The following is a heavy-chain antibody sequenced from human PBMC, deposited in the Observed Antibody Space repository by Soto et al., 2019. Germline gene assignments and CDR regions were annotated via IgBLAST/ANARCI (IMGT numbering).Heavy chain of an antibody. V-gene: IGHV4-4*07. CDR3: ARGRGSTGTTYYFDY. J-gene: IGHJ4*02. CDR1: GGSISSYY. Sequence: SETLSLTCSVSGGSISSYYWTWIRQPAGKGLEWIGRIYTSGTTNYNPSLESRVTMSVDTSKNQFSLRLSSVTAADTAVYYCARGRGSTGTTYYFDYWRQGTLVTVSS. D-gene: IGHD1-1*01. CDR2: IYTSGTT.